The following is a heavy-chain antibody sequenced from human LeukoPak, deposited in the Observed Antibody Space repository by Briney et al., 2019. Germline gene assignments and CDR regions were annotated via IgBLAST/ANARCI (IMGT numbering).Heavy chain of an antibody. D-gene: IGHD2-21*02. Sequence: GASVKVSCKASGYTFTGYGISWVRQAPGQGLEWMGWISAYNGNTNYAQKLQGRVTMTTDTSTSTAYMELRSLRSDDTAVYYCARDAIVVVTATYYYYGMDVWGQGTTVTVSS. CDR2: ISAYNGNT. J-gene: IGHJ6*02. CDR1: GYTFTGYG. CDR3: ARDAIVVVTATYYYYGMDV. V-gene: IGHV1-18*01.